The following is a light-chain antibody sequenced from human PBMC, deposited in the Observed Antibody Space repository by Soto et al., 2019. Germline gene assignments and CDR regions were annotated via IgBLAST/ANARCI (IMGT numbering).Light chain of an antibody. CDR1: QDINTY. J-gene: IGKJ4*01. V-gene: IGKV3-11*01. CDR2: DES. Sequence: EIVLTESASTLSVSPGERATLSCRASQDINTYLGWYQQKPGQPPRLLIYDESNRASGIPARFSGSGSGTDLTLTIDTLESEDFAIYYCQXRYNWPLTCGAGTKVDIK. CDR3: QXRYNWPLT.